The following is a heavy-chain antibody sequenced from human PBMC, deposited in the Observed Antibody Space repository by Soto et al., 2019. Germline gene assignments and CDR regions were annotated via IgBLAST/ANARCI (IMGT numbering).Heavy chain of an antibody. CDR3: ARDGGPGWDSSSWYVGMDV. V-gene: IGHV4-31*03. D-gene: IGHD6-13*01. J-gene: IGHJ6*02. CDR1: GGSISSGGYY. Sequence: QVQLQESGPGLVKPSQTLSLTCTVSGGSISSGGYYWSWIRQHPGKGLEWLGYIYYSGSTYYNPSLKSRVTISVDTSKNQFSLKLSSVTAADTAVYYCARDGGPGWDSSSWYVGMDVWGQWTTVTVSS. CDR2: IYYSGST.